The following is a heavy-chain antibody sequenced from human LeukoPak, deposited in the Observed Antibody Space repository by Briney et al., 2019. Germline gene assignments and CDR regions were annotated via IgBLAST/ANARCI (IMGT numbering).Heavy chain of an antibody. D-gene: IGHD3-10*01. CDR3: ARNIRLYGSGSHQEERTLDY. CDR1: GYTFTSYY. V-gene: IGHV1-46*01. CDR2: INPSGGST. Sequence: ASVTVSCKASGYTFTSYYMHWVQQAPGQGLEWMGIINPSGGSTSYAQKFQGRVTMTRDTSTSTVYMELSSLRSEDTAVYYCARNIRLYGSGSHQEERTLDYWGQGTLVTVSS. J-gene: IGHJ4*02.